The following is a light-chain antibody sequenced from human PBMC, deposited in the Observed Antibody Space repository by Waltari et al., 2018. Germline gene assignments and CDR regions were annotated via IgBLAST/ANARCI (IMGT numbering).Light chain of an antibody. Sequence: QSALTQPRSVSGSPGQSVTISCTGTSSDVGGYYYVSWYQQHPGKAPKLILYDVTQRPSGGPVRFSGSKSGNTASLTISGLQAEDEADYYCCSYADTYTAVFGGGTKVTVL. CDR2: DVT. J-gene: IGLJ3*02. V-gene: IGLV2-11*01. CDR1: SSDVGGYYY. CDR3: CSYADTYTAV.